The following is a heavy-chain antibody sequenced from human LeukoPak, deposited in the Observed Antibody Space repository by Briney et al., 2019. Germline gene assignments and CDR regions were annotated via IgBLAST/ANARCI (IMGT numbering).Heavy chain of an antibody. CDR3: AREGLTFGGVIAQNWFDP. Sequence: PGGSLRLSCAASGFTFSNYAMHWVRQAPGEGLEYVSAISSNGGSTYYANSAKGRFTISRDNSKNTLYLQMGSLRLEDMAVYYCAREGLTFGGVIAQNWFDPWGQGTLVTVSS. CDR2: ISSNGGST. J-gene: IGHJ5*02. CDR1: GFTFSNYA. D-gene: IGHD3-16*02. V-gene: IGHV3-64*01.